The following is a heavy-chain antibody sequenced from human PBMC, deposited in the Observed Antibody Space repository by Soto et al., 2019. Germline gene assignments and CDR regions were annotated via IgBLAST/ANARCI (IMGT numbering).Heavy chain of an antibody. J-gene: IGHJ5*02. Sequence: GGSLRLSCAASGFTFSSYAMHWVRQASGKGLEYVSAISSNGGSIYYANSVKGRFTISRDNSKNTLYLQMGSLRAEDMAVYYCARDVGDTYYDILTGYYKFGWFHHWGQGTLVTVSS. CDR2: ISSNGGSI. CDR3: ARDVGDTYYDILTGYYKFGWFHH. D-gene: IGHD3-9*01. CDR1: GFTFSSYA. V-gene: IGHV3-64*01.